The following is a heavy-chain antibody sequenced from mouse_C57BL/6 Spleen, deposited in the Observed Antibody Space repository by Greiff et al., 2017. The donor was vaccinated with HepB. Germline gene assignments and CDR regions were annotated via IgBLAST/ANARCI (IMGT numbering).Heavy chain of an antibody. V-gene: IGHV1-66*01. J-gene: IGHJ3*01. CDR1: GYSFTSYY. CDR2: IYPGSGNT. CDR3: ARTDGETWFAY. Sequence: QVQLQQSGPELVKPGASVKISCKASGYSFTSYYIHWVKQRPGQGLEWIGWIYPGSGNTKYNEKFKGKATLTADTSSSTAYMQLSSLTSEDSEVYYCARTDGETWFAYWGQGTLVTVSA.